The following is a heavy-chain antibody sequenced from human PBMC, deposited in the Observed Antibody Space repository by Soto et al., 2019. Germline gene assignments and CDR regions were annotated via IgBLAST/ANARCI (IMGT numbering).Heavy chain of an antibody. CDR1: GGSISSYY. Sequence: SETLSLTCTVSGGSISSYYWSWIRQPPGKGLEWIGYIYYSGSTNYNPSLKSRVTISVDTSKNQLSLKLSSVTAADTAVYYCARAVGIQPFLDVWGQGTTVTVSS. CDR2: IYYSGST. V-gene: IGHV4-59*01. J-gene: IGHJ6*02. D-gene: IGHD5-18*01. CDR3: ARAVGIQPFLDV.